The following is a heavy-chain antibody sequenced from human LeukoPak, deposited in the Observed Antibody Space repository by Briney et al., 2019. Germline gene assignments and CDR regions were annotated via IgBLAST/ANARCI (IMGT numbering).Heavy chain of an antibody. V-gene: IGHV1-3*01. CDR1: GYTFTSYA. D-gene: IGHD6-13*01. CDR2: INAGNGNT. CDR3: ASSGWYARHWFDP. J-gene: IGHJ5*02. Sequence: ASVTVSCKASGYTFTSYAMHWVRQAPGQRLEWMGWINAGNGNTKYSQKFQGRVTITRDTSASTAYMELSSLRSEDTAVYYCASSGWYARHWFDPWGQGTLVTVSS.